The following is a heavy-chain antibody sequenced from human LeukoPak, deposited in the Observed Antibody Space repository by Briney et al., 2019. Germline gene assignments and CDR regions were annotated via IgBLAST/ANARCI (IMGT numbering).Heavy chain of an antibody. CDR1: GYTLTELS. CDR2: INPNSGGT. CDR3: AAEYYYDSSGYYPDAFDI. Sequence: GASVKVSCKVSGYTLTELSMHWVRQAPGQGLEWMGWINPNSGGTNYAQKFQGRVTMTRDTSISTAYMELSRLRSDDTAVYYCAAEYYYDSSGYYPDAFDIWGQGTMVTVSS. D-gene: IGHD3-22*01. J-gene: IGHJ3*02. V-gene: IGHV1-2*02.